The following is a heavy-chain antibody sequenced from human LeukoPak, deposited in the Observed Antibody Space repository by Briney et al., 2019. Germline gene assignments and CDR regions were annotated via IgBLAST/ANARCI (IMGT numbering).Heavy chain of an antibody. J-gene: IGHJ4*02. D-gene: IGHD3-9*01. Sequence: GESQKISCKGSGYRFTSYWISWVRQMPGKGLEWMGRIDPSDSYTNYSPSFQGHVTISADKSISTAYLQWSSLKASDTAMYYCARRGYDILTGYSPGQYYFDYWGQGTLATVSS. CDR2: IDPSDSYT. V-gene: IGHV5-10-1*01. CDR1: GYRFTSYW. CDR3: ARRGYDILTGYSPGQYYFDY.